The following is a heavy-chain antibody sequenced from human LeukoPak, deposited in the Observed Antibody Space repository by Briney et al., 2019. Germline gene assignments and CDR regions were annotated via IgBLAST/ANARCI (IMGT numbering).Heavy chain of an antibody. Sequence: ASVKVSCKASGYTFTSYYMHWVRQAPGQGLEWMGIINPSGGSTSYAQKFRGRVTMTRDTSTSTVYMELSSLRSEDTAVYYCARGFSYYDSSGYSYDYWGQGTLVTVSS. D-gene: IGHD3-22*01. CDR3: ARGFSYYDSSGYSYDY. CDR1: GYTFTSYY. CDR2: INPSGGST. J-gene: IGHJ4*02. V-gene: IGHV1-46*01.